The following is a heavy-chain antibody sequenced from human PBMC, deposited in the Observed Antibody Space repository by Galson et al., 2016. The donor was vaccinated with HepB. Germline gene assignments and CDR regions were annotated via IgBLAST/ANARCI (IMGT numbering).Heavy chain of an antibody. CDR3: AGWGSTNV. V-gene: IGHV3-7*01. CDR1: GLTFSNYW. Sequence: SLRLSCAGSGLTFSNYWMNWVRQTPGKRLEWVANIDPAGIVKTYVDSVMGRFTVSRDNAKNSLYLQMNSLAAEDTALYYCAGWGSTNVWGQGALVTVSS. J-gene: IGHJ4*02. CDR2: IDPAGIVK. D-gene: IGHD3-16*01.